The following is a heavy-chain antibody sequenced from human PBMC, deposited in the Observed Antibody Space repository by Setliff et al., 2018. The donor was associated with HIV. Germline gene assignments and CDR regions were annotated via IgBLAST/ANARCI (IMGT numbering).Heavy chain of an antibody. CDR1: DFTFSTYC. CDR2: ISYRSSYI. V-gene: IGHV3-21*01. CDR3: SRSQGIGNYYMDV. Sequence: GGSLRLSCAAFDFTFSTYCMNWVRQAPGKGLEWISSISYRSSYIYYSDSVKGRFTISRNDAENSLFLQLNSLRDEDTAVYYCSRSQGIGNYYMDVWGTGTTVTVSS. D-gene: IGHD2-15*01. J-gene: IGHJ6*03.